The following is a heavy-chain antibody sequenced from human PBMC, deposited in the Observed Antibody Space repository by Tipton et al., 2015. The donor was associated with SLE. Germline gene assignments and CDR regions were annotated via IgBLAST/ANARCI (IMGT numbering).Heavy chain of an antibody. CDR1: GGSISSGGYY. D-gene: IGHD1-7*01. J-gene: IGHJ4*02. CDR3: ARRGANWNYEKGSGYVDY. Sequence: LRLSCTVSGGSISSGGYYWGWIRQPPGKGLEWIGSIYYSGSTYYNPSLKSRVTISVDTSKNQFSLKLSSVTAADTAVYYCARRGANWNYEKGSGYVDYWGQGTLVTVSS. CDR2: IYYSGST. V-gene: IGHV4-39*07.